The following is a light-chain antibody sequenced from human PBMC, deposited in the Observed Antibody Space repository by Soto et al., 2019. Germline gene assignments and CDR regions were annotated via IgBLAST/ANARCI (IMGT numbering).Light chain of an antibody. J-gene: IGKJ5*01. V-gene: IGKV1-33*01. CDR2: DAS. Sequence: DIQMTQAHSSLSASVGDRVTITCQASQDINKNLIWYQQKPGKAPKLLIYDASDLETGVPSRFSGSGSGTGFTFTISSLQPEDFATYYCQQYESLPLTFGQGTRLEIK. CDR3: QQYESLPLT. CDR1: QDINKN.